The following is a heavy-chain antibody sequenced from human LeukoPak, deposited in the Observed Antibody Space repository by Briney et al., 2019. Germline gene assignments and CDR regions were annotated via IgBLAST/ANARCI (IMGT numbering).Heavy chain of an antibody. V-gene: IGHV1-3*02. D-gene: IGHD5-24*01. J-gene: IGHJ2*01. CDR3: ARDLEMATTLYWYFDL. Sequence: ASVKVSCKASGYTFTSYAMHWVRQAPGQRLEWMGWSNAGNGNTKYSQEFQGRVTITRDTSASTAYMELSSLRSEDMAVYYCARDLEMATTLYWYFDLWGRGTLVTVSS. CDR2: SNAGNGNT. CDR1: GYTFTSYA.